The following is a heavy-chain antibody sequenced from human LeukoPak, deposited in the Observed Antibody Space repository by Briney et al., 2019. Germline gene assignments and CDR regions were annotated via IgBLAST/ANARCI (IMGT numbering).Heavy chain of an antibody. V-gene: IGHV3-23*01. D-gene: IGHD6-13*01. Sequence: GGSLRLSCAASGFTFNSYAMSWVRQAPGKGLEWVSAISGSGGSTYYADSVKGRFTISRDNSKNTLYLQMNSLRAEDTAVYYCAPSPSSLAAAGPNWFDPWGQGTLVTVSS. CDR3: APSPSSLAAAGPNWFDP. J-gene: IGHJ5*02. CDR1: GFTFNSYA. CDR2: ISGSGGST.